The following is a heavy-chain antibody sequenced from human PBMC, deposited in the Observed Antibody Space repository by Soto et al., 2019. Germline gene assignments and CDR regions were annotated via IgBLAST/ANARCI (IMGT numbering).Heavy chain of an antibody. CDR3: ASRRRDIVLVPAAPYYYYYSMDV. CDR2: IIPIFGTA. J-gene: IGHJ6*02. V-gene: IGHV1-69*13. Sequence: SVKVSCKASGGTFSSYAISWVRQAPGQGLEWMGGIIPIFGTANYAQKFQGRVTITADESTSTAYMELSSLRSEDTAVYYCASRRRDIVLVPAAPYYYYYSMDVWGQGTTVTVSS. D-gene: IGHD2-2*01. CDR1: GGTFSSYA.